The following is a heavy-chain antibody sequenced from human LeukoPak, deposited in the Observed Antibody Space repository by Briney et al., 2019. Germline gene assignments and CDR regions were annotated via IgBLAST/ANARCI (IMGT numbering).Heavy chain of an antibody. J-gene: IGHJ6*02. CDR1: GFTFSDYY. Sequence: GGSLRLSCAASGFTFSDYYMSWIRQAPGKGLEWVSYISSSGSTIYYADSVKGRFTIFRDNAKNSLYLQMNSLRAEDTAVYYCARRAVAAYYYYGMDVWGQGTTVTVSS. D-gene: IGHD6-19*01. V-gene: IGHV3-11*01. CDR3: ARRAVAAYYYYGMDV. CDR2: ISSSGSTI.